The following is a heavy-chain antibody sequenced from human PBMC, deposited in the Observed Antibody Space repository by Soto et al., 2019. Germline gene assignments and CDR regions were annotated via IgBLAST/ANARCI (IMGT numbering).Heavy chain of an antibody. V-gene: IGHV3-23*01. Sequence: EVQLLESGGGLVQPGGSLRLSCAASGFTFSSYAMSWVRQAPGKGLEWVSAISGSGGSTYYADSVKGRFTISRDNSKNTLYLQMYSLRAEDTAVYYCAKRLRVRSGYSDMVDYWGQGTLVTVSS. CDR3: AKRLRVRSGYSDMVDY. CDR2: ISGSGGST. CDR1: GFTFSSYA. J-gene: IGHJ4*02. D-gene: IGHD3-3*01.